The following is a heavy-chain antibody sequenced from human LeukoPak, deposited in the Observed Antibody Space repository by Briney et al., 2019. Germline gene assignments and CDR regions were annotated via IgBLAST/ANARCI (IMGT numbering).Heavy chain of an antibody. D-gene: IGHD6-13*01. CDR1: GYTFTSYY. Sequence: ASVKVSCKASGYTFTSYYMHWVRQAPGQGLEWMGIINPSGGSTSYAQKFQGRVTMTRDMSTSTAYMELSRLRSDDTAVYYCARDVVKAAAGTPGYWGQGTLVTVSS. V-gene: IGHV1-46*01. CDR2: INPSGGST. CDR3: ARDVVKAAAGTPGY. J-gene: IGHJ4*02.